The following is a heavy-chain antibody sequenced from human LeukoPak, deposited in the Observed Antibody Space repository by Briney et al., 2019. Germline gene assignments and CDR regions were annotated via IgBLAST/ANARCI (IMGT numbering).Heavy chain of an antibody. Sequence: GRSLRLSCAASGFTFSSYAMHWVRQAPGKGLEWVAVISYDGSNKYYADSVKGRFTISRDNSKNQLYLQMKSRRAEDTAVYYCARAAGDFWSGYYREGYFDYWGQGTLVTVPS. CDR2: ISYDGSNK. V-gene: IGHV3-30-3*01. J-gene: IGHJ4*02. CDR3: ARAAGDFWSGYYREGYFDY. D-gene: IGHD3-3*01. CDR1: GFTFSSYA.